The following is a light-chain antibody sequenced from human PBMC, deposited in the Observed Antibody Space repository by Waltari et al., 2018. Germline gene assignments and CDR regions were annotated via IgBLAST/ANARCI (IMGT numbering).Light chain of an antibody. CDR1: PSVLYSSNNKNY. CDR3: QQYYSTPRT. J-gene: IGKJ5*01. Sequence: DIVMTQSPDSLAVSLGERATINCKSSPSVLYSSNNKNYLAWYQQKPGQPPKLLIYWASTRESGVPDRFSGSGSGTDFTLTISSLQAEDVAVYYCQQYYSTPRTFGQGTRLGIK. CDR2: WAS. V-gene: IGKV4-1*01.